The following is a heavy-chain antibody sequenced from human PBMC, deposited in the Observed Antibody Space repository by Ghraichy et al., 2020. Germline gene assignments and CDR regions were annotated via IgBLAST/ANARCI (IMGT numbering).Heavy chain of an antibody. J-gene: IGHJ6*03. D-gene: IGHD6-13*01. V-gene: IGHV6-1*01. CDR3: ARARQYSSSWYYYYYYMDV. CDR1: GDSVSSNSAA. CDR2: TYYRSKWYN. Sequence: SQTLSLTCAISGDSVSSNSAAWNWIRQSPSRGLEWLGRTYYRSKWYNDYAVSVKSRITINPDTSKNQFSLQLNSVTPEDTAVYYCARARQYSSSWYYYYYYMDVWGKGTTVTVSS.